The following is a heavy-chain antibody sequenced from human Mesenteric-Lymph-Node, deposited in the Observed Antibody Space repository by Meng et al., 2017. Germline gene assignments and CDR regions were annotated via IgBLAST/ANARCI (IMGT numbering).Heavy chain of an antibody. CDR2: IHDSGST. CDR1: VGSSGSGGYY. D-gene: IGHD3-10*01. Sequence: QVPLPASSPRPVTPSPTLALPRTVSVGSSGSGGYYWGWIRHTPGKGLEWIGYIHDSGSTYYNPSLRSRVTISVDKSRNQFSLKLTSVSAADTAVYYCVRDTRRGGGWFDPWGQGTLVTVSS. CDR3: VRDTRRGGGWFDP. J-gene: IGHJ5*02. V-gene: IGHV4-31*03.